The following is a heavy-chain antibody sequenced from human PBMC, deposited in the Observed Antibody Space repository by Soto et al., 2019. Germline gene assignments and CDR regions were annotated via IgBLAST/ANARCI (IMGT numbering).Heavy chain of an antibody. V-gene: IGHV3-30*18. J-gene: IGHJ4*02. CDR3: AKDHCSDTSCYFDY. D-gene: IGHD2-2*01. Sequence: PGGSLRLSCAASGFTFSSYGMHWVRQAPGKGLEWVAVISYDGGNKYSADSVKGRFTISRDNSKNTLHLQMNSLRAEDTAVYYCAKDHCSDTSCYFDYWGLGT. CDR2: ISYDGGNK. CDR1: GFTFSSYG.